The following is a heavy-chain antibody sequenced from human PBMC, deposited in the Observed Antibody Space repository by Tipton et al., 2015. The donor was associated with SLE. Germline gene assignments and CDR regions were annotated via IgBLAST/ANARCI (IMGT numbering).Heavy chain of an antibody. J-gene: IGHJ4*02. CDR2: IRYDGSNK. Sequence: SLRLSCAASGFTFSSYGMHWVRQAPGKGLEWVAFIRYDGSNKYYADSVKGRFTISRDNSKNTLYLQMNSLRAEDTAVYYCAKDGAYYDSSGRYYFDYWGQGTLVTVSS. CDR3: AKDGAYYDSSGRYYFDY. CDR1: GFTFSSYG. D-gene: IGHD3-22*01. V-gene: IGHV3-30*02.